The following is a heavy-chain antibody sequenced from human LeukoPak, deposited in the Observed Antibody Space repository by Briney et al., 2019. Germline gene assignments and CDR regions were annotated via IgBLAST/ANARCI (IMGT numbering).Heavy chain of an antibody. CDR3: ARGRGVSGNYYFDF. Sequence: GGSLRLSCAVSGFTVSSNYMTWVRQAPGKGLEWVSVIYSVGTTFYADSVKGRFTISRHTSKNTLFLQMNSLRADEDTAVYYCARGRGVSGNYYFDFWGQGTLVTVSS. CDR2: IYSVGTT. D-gene: IGHD5/OR15-5a*01. CDR1: GFTVSSNY. J-gene: IGHJ4*02. V-gene: IGHV3-53*04.